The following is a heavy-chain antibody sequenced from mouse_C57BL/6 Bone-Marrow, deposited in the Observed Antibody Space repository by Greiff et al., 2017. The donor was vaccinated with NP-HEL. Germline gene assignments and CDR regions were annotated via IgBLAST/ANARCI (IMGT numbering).Heavy chain of an antibody. D-gene: IGHD2-4*01. J-gene: IGHJ2*01. V-gene: IGHV1-5*01. CDR3: TPVYYDYPYFDY. CDR1: GYTFTSYW. Sequence: EVQLQQSGTVLARPGASVKMSCKTSGYTFTSYWMHWVKQRPGQGLEWIGAIYPGNSDTSYNQKLTGKAKLTAVTSASTAYMELSSLTNEDSAVYYCTPVYYDYPYFDYWGQGTTLTVSS. CDR2: IYPGNSDT.